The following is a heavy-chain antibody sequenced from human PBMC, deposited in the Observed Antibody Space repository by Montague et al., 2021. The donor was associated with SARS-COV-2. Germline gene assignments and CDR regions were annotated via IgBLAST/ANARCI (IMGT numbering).Heavy chain of an antibody. D-gene: IGHD6-13*01. CDR2: IYSGGTT. V-gene: IGHV4-59*01. Sequence: SETLSLTGTVADDSFSHYFWGWIRQPPGKGLEWIGNIYSGGTTXXXPAXXXRVSLSIDKSKNQLSLNLTSVTAADTAVYYCARVGTGYSSNLPSYFQHWGLGTLVTVSS. CDR1: DDSFSHYF. J-gene: IGHJ1*01. CDR3: ARVGTGYSSNLPSYFQH.